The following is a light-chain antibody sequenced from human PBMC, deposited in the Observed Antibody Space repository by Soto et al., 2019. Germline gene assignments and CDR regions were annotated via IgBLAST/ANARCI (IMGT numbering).Light chain of an antibody. CDR3: QPRSNWYT. CDR1: QSVSSY. Sequence: EIVLTQSPATLSLSPGERATLSCRASQSVSSYLAWYQHKPGQAPRLLIYDASNRATGIPARFSGSGSGTDFTLTISSLEPADFAVYYCQPRSNWYTFGQGTKLEVK. CDR2: DAS. J-gene: IGKJ2*01. V-gene: IGKV3-11*01.